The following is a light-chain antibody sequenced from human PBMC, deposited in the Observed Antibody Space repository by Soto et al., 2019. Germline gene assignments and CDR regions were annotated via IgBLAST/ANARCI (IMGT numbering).Light chain of an antibody. Sequence: EIALTQSPATLSLSPGERATLSCRASHSVSRYLAWYQQKPGQAPRLLIYDASNRATGIPARFSGSGSGTDFTLTISSLEPEDFAVYYCQQRGNWPSFGGGTKVDIK. J-gene: IGKJ4*01. CDR1: HSVSRY. CDR2: DAS. V-gene: IGKV3-11*01. CDR3: QQRGNWPS.